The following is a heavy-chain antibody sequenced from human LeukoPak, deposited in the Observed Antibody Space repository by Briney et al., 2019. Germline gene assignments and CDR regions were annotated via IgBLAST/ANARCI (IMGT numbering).Heavy chain of an antibody. CDR3: ARGPCSSTSCPMAHGMDV. D-gene: IGHD2-2*01. CDR2: INHSGST. Sequence: PSETLSLTCAVYGGSFSGYYWSWIRQPPGKGLEWIGEINHSGSTNYNPSLKSRVTISVDTSKNQFSLKLSSVTAADTAVYYCARGPCSSTSCPMAHGMDVWGQGTTVTVSS. V-gene: IGHV4-34*01. J-gene: IGHJ6*02. CDR1: GGSFSGYY.